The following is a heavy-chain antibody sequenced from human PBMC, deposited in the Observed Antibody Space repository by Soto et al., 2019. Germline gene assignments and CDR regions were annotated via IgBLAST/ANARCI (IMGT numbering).Heavy chain of an antibody. J-gene: IGHJ4*02. CDR2: IYYSGGT. CDR3: ARDPLTIGGGGFDY. V-gene: IGHV4-31*03. Sequence: QVQLQESGPGLVKPSQTLSLTCTVSGGSISSGGYYWTWIRQHPGKGLEWLGYIYYSGGTDYNPSLKSRLNISLDTSKNQFSLKLNSVTAADTAVYYCARDPLTIGGGGFDYWGQGTLVSVSS. D-gene: IGHD2-15*01. CDR1: GGSISSGGYY.